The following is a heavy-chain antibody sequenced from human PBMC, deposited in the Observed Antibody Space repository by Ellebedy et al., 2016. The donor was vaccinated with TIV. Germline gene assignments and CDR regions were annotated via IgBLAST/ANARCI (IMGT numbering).Heavy chain of an antibody. CDR3: ARAGDHRRPLYAGMDV. Sequence: GESLKISCAPSGFSFSTYGMHWVRQAPGKGLEWVAVIGYDGRNIHYGDSVKGRFTISRDNTNNTLQLVMHSLRVEDKAVYWCARAGDHRRPLYAGMDVWGQGTTVTVSS. CDR1: GFSFSTYG. D-gene: IGHD7-27*01. V-gene: IGHV3-33*01. J-gene: IGHJ6*02. CDR2: IGYDGRNI.